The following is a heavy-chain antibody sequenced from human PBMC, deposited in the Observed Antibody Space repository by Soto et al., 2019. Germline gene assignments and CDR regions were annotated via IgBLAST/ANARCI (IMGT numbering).Heavy chain of an antibody. V-gene: IGHV3-23*01. D-gene: IGHD2-2*01. J-gene: IGHJ4*02. CDR3: AKDFSDAVVPIDIFDF. CDR1: GFTFSNYA. Sequence: GGSLRLSCAASGFTFSNYAMSWVRQAPGKGLEWVSAISGSGFSTYYADSVKGRFTISRDNSKNTLHLQMNGLRGEDTAVYYCAKDFSDAVVPIDIFDFWGQGTLVTVSS. CDR2: ISGSGFST.